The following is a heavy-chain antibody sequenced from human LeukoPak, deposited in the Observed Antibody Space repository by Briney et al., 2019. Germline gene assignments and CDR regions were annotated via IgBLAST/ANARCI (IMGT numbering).Heavy chain of an antibody. D-gene: IGHD3-16*01. J-gene: IGHJ4*02. CDR2: ISYDGSNK. Sequence: GGSLRLSCAASGFTFSSYGMHWVRQAPGKGLEWVAVISYDGSNKYYADSVKGRFTISRDNSKNTLYLQMNSLRAEDTAVYYCARGRILGLESFFDLWGQGTLVTVSS. CDR1: GFTFSSYG. CDR3: ARGRILGLESFFDL. V-gene: IGHV3-30*03.